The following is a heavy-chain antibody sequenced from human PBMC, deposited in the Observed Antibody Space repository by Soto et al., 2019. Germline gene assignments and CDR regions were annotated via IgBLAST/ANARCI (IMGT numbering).Heavy chain of an antibody. CDR2: IWYDGSNK. J-gene: IGHJ4*02. D-gene: IGHD3-10*01. V-gene: IGHV3-33*01. CDR3: ATLAGGY. CDR1: GFTFSSYG. Sequence: QVQLVESGGGVVQPGRSLRLSCAASGFTFSSYGMHWVRQAPGKGLEWVAVIWYDGSNKYYADSVKGRFTISRDNSKNTLYLQMSSRGAEDTAVYYCATLAGGYWGQGTLVTVSS.